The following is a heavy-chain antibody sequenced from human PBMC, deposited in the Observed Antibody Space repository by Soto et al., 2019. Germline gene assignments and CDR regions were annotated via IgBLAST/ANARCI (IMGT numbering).Heavy chain of an antibody. V-gene: IGHV3-74*01. CDR3: ARAGWSGEQHFYDLDV. CDR1: GFTFNSYW. J-gene: IGHJ6*02. Sequence: GGSLRLSCAASGFTFNSYWMHWVRQAPGKGLVWVSRIKGDGIGTSYADSVKGRFTISRDNAKRTLYLQMNSLRVDDTAVYYCARAGWSGEQHFYDLDVWGQGTTVTVSS. D-gene: IGHD3-10*01. CDR2: IKGDGIGT.